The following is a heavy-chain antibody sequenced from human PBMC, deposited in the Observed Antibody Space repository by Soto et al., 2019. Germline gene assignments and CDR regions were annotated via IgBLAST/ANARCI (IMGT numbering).Heavy chain of an antibody. CDR3: ARDSAHYDILTGYYKYYFDY. CDR2: ISSSGSTI. V-gene: IGHV3-48*03. J-gene: IGHJ4*02. D-gene: IGHD3-9*01. CDR1: GFTFSSYE. Sequence: GGSLRLSCAASGFTFSSYEMNWVRQAPGKGLEWVSYISSSGSTIYYADSVKGRFTISRDNAKNSLYLQMNSLRAEDTAVYYCARDSAHYDILTGYYKYYFDYWGQGTLATVSS.